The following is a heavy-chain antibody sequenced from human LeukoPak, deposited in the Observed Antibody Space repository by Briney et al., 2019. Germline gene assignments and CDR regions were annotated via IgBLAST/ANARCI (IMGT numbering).Heavy chain of an antibody. J-gene: IGHJ4*02. D-gene: IGHD3-22*01. CDR2: IYYSGRT. Sequence: PSETLSLTCTVSGGSISSYYWSWIRQPPGKGLEWIGCIYYSGRTNYNPSLKSRVTISVDTSKNQFSLKLSSVTAADTAVYYCARSSSYYYPFDCWGQGTLVTVSS. CDR3: ARSSSYYYPFDC. CDR1: GGSISSYY. V-gene: IGHV4-59*01.